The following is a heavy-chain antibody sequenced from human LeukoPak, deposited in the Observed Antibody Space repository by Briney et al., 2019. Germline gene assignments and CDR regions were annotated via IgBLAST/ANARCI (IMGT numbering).Heavy chain of an antibody. J-gene: IGHJ1*01. Sequence: GRSLRLSCAASGFTFSSYGMHWVRQAPGKGLEWVAVISYDGSNKYYADSVKGRFTISRDNSKNTLYLQMNSLRAEDTAVYYCARDLTPYGSGSYKGHFQHWGQGTLVTVSS. V-gene: IGHV3-30*03. CDR2: ISYDGSNK. CDR1: GFTFSSYG. D-gene: IGHD3-10*01. CDR3: ARDLTPYGSGSYKGHFQH.